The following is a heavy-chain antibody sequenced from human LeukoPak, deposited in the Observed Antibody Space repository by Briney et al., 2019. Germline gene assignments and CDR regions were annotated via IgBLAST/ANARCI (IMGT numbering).Heavy chain of an antibody. CDR2: INPNSGGT. CDR1: GYTFTGYY. V-gene: IGHV1-2*02. Sequence: EASVKVSCKASGYTFTGYYMHWVRQAPGQGLEWMGWINPNSGGTNYAQKFQGRVTMTRDTSISTGYMELSRLRSDDTAVYYCATYYLDTSARDWGQGTLVTVSS. CDR3: ATYYLDTSARD. J-gene: IGHJ4*02. D-gene: IGHD3-22*01.